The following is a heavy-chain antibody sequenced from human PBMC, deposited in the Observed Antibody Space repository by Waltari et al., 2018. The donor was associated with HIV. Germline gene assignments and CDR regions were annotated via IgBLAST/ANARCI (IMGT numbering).Heavy chain of an antibody. J-gene: IGHJ6*02. CDR1: GYKLVNHD. D-gene: IGHD4-17*01. Sequence: QSPTEVRRLWASVRVPCPVTGYKLVNHDITWVRQAAGEGLEWMGCINPKTGDTHSLKKYCGRLTLTRNISTATAYLDLTNLTRDDTATYYCTRGLALRIAAPGADVWGQGTTVIVFS. CDR2: INPKTGDT. CDR3: TRGLALRIAAPGADV. V-gene: IGHV1-8*02.